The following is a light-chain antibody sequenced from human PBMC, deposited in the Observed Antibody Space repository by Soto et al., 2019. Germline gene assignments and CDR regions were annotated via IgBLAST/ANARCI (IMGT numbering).Light chain of an antibody. CDR1: QRISYR. J-gene: IGKJ2*01. CDR3: QQYESYFT. V-gene: IGKV1-5*01. CDR2: GAS. Sequence: DIQMPQSPSTLSASVGDRVTIACRASQRISYRLAWYQQKSVKAPQLLIYGASSLESGVPSRFSGVGSGSDFTLTITSLQPDDFAAYFCQQYESYFTFGQGTKVVLK.